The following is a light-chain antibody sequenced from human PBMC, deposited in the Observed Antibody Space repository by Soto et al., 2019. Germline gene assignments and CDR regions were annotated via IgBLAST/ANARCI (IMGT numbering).Light chain of an antibody. V-gene: IGKV1-9*01. CDR2: GAS. CDR3: QQFNVYPLT. Sequence: DIQLTQSPSFLSASVGDRVTITCRASQGISDFLAWYQQKPGKAPKLLIYGASTLQTGVPSRFSGIASGTEFTLTLSNLQPADFATYYCQQFNVYPLTFGGGTKVEIK. J-gene: IGKJ4*01. CDR1: QGISDF.